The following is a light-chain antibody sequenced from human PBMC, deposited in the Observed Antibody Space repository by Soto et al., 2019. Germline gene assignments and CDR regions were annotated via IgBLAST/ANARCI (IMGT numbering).Light chain of an antibody. Sequence: AIQLTQSPSSLSASVGDRVTITCRASQAIRSALGWYQQRPGKVPKLLIYAASTLQRGVPSRFSGSGFGTDFTLTISSLQPEDFATYYCLLDFNYFWAFGQGTKVEVK. CDR1: QAIRSA. V-gene: IGKV1-6*01. CDR3: LLDFNYFWA. J-gene: IGKJ1*01. CDR2: AAS.